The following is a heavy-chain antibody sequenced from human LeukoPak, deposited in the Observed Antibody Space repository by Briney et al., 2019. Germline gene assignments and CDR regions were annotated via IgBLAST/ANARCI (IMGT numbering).Heavy chain of an antibody. V-gene: IGHV1-69*04. Sequence: SVKVSCKXSGGTFSSYTISWVRQAPGQGLEWMGMIIPILGIANYSQKFQGRVTITADKSTSTAYMELSSLRSEDTAVYYCARDKSAIFGVVPHEDYYYYMDVWGKGTTVTVSS. CDR2: IIPILGIA. CDR1: GGTFSSYT. D-gene: IGHD3-3*01. J-gene: IGHJ6*03. CDR3: ARDKSAIFGVVPHEDYYYYMDV.